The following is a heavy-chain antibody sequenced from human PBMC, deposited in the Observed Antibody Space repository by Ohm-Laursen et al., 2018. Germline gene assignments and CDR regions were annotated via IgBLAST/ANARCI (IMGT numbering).Heavy chain of an antibody. V-gene: IGHV3-9*01. CDR1: GFTFDDYA. CDR2: ISWNSGSI. Sequence: SLRLSCTASGFTFDDYAMHWVRQAPGKGLEWVSGISWNSGSIGYADSVKGRFTISRDNAKNSLYLQMNSLRAEDTALYYCAKRPLYSSSWGAFDIWGQGTMVTVSS. J-gene: IGHJ3*02. D-gene: IGHD6-13*01. CDR3: AKRPLYSSSWGAFDI.